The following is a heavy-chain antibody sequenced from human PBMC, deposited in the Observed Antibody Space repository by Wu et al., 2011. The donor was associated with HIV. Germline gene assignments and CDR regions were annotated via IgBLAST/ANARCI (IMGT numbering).Heavy chain of an antibody. Sequence: QVQLVQSGTEGKKPGSSVKVSCKASGDTFSYSAISWVRQAPGQGLEWMGRVIPLSRSAYYAQHFHGRVTITADESTSTAYMELSSLRSEDTAVYYCARENTYYDSSGYYYWHWFDPGAREPWSTVSS. CDR3: ARENTYYDSSGYYYWHWFDP. V-gene: IGHV1-69*18. J-gene: IGHJ5*02. D-gene: IGHD3-22*01. CDR2: VIPLSRSA. CDR1: GDTFSYSA.